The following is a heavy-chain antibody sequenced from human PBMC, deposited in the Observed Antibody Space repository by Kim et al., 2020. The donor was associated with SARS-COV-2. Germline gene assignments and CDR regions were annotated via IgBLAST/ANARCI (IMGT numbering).Heavy chain of an antibody. Sequence: TKDGQKVQGRVIMTTDTSTNTAYMELWSLSSDDTAMYYCARGAYGDVSFDYWGQGTLVTVAS. J-gene: IGHJ4*02. V-gene: IGHV1-18*01. CDR3: ARGAYGDVSFDY. CDR2: T. D-gene: IGHD4-17*01.